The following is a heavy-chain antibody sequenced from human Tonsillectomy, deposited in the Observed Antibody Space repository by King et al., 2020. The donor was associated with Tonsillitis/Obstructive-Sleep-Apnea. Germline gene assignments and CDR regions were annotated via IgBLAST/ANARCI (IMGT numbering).Heavy chain of an antibody. CDR2: IDYTGSI. J-gene: IGHJ4*02. CDR1: GGSISSSTYY. Sequence: QLQESGPGLVKPSETLSLTCTVSGGSISSSTYYWGWIRQPPGKGLEWIGSIDYTGSIYYNPSLKSRVTISVDTSKNQFSLKLNSVTAADTAVYYCAREGEYSSTNYFDYWGQGTLVTVSS. CDR3: AREGEYSSTNYFDY. V-gene: IGHV4-39*02. D-gene: IGHD6-6*01.